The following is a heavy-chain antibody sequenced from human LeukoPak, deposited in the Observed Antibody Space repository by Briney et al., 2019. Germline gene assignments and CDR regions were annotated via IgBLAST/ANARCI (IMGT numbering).Heavy chain of an antibody. D-gene: IGHD2-15*01. V-gene: IGHV3-23*01. Sequence: PGGSLRLSCAASGFTFSSYAMSWVRQAPGKGLEWVSAISGSGGSTYYADSVKGRFTISRDNSKNTLYLQMNSLRAEDTAVYYCAKSLNCSGGSCYWNYFDYWGQGTLVTVSS. CDR3: AKSLNCSGGSCYWNYFDY. CDR2: ISGSGGST. J-gene: IGHJ4*02. CDR1: GFTFSSYA.